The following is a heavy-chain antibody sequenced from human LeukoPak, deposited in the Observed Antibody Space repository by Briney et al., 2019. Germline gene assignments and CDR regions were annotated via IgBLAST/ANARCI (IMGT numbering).Heavy chain of an antibody. Sequence: PGGSLRLSCAASGFTFSSYAMSWVRQAPGKGLEWVSAISGSSASTYYADSAKGRFTISRDNSKNTLYLQMNSLRAEDTAIYYCAKDRDGYNSRFDYWGQGTLVTVSS. CDR1: GFTFSSYA. J-gene: IGHJ4*02. V-gene: IGHV3-23*01. D-gene: IGHD5-24*01. CDR3: AKDRDGYNSRFDY. CDR2: ISGSSAST.